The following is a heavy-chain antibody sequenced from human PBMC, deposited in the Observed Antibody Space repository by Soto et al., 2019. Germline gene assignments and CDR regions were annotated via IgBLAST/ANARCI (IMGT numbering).Heavy chain of an antibody. Sequence: QVQLVESGGGVVQPGRSLRLSCAASGFTFSSYAMHWVRQAPGKGLAWVAVISYDGSNKDYADSVKGRFTISRDNSKNTLYLQMNSLRAEDTAVYYCARDGAHYDFDYWGQGTLVTVSS. CDR1: GFTFSSYA. V-gene: IGHV3-30-3*01. CDR3: ARDGAHYDFDY. D-gene: IGHD5-12*01. CDR2: ISYDGSNK. J-gene: IGHJ4*02.